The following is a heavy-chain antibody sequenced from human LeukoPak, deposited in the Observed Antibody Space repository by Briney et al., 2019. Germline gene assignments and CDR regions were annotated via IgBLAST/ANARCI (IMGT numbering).Heavy chain of an antibody. CDR2: INHSGST. CDR3: AKGSYYDSSGSFYFDY. J-gene: IGHJ4*02. CDR1: GGSFSGYY. Sequence: SETLSLTCAVYGGSFSGYYWSWIRQPPGKGLEWIGEINHSGSTNYNPSLKSRVTISVDTSKNQFSLKLSSVTAEDTAAYYCAKGSYYDSSGSFYFDYWGQGTLVTVSS. D-gene: IGHD3-22*01. V-gene: IGHV4-34*01.